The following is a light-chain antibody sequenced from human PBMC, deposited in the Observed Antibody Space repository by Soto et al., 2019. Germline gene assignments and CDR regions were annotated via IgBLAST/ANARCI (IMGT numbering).Light chain of an antibody. J-gene: IGKJ5*01. Sequence: EIVLTQSPGTLSLSPGERATLSCRASQSVSSSYLAWYQQKPGQAPGLLIYGASSRATGIPDRFSGSGSATDFTLTISRLEPEDFAVFYCQQYGGSPITFGQGTRLEIK. CDR2: GAS. V-gene: IGKV3-20*01. CDR1: QSVSSSY. CDR3: QQYGGSPIT.